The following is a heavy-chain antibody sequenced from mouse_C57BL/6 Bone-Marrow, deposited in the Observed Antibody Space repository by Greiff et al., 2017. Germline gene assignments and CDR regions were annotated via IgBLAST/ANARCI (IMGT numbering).Heavy chain of an antibody. V-gene: IGHV1-81*01. Sequence: QVQLKQSGAELARPGASVKLSCKASGYTFTSYGISWVKQRTGQGLEWIGEIYPRSGNTYYNEKFKGKATRTADKSSSTAYMELRSLTSEDSAVYFCARYYYGSSDYWGQGTTLTVSS. D-gene: IGHD1-1*01. CDR2: IYPRSGNT. CDR1: GYTFTSYG. CDR3: ARYYYGSSDY. J-gene: IGHJ2*01.